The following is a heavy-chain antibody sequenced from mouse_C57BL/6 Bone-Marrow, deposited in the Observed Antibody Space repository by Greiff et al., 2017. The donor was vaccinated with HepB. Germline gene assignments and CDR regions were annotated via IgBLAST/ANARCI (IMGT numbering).Heavy chain of an antibody. Sequence: EVQVVESGGGLVQPGGSMKLSCVASGFTFSNYWMNWVRQSPEKGLEWVAQIRLKSDNYATHYAESVKGRFTISRDDSKSSVYLQMNNLRAEDTGIYYCTLGQGYYAMDYWGQGTSVTVSS. CDR1: GFTFSNYW. D-gene: IGHD4-1*01. V-gene: IGHV6-3*01. CDR3: TLGQGYYAMDY. J-gene: IGHJ4*01. CDR2: IRLKSDNYAT.